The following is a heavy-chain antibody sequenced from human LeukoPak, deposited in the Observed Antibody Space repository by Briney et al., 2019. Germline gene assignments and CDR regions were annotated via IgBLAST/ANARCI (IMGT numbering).Heavy chain of an antibody. V-gene: IGHV3-30-3*01. CDR2: ISYDESNK. Sequence: GGSLRLTCAASGFTFSSYAMHWVRQAPGKGLEWVAVISYDESNKYYADSVKGRFTISRDNSKNTLYLQMNSLRAEDTAVYYCARHVEDSSGWSRVGYFDYWGQGTLVTVSS. D-gene: IGHD6-19*01. CDR3: ARHVEDSSGWSRVGYFDY. J-gene: IGHJ4*02. CDR1: GFTFSSYA.